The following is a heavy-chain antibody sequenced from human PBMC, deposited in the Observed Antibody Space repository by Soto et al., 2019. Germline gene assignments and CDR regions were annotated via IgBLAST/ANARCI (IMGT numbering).Heavy chain of an antibody. V-gene: IGHV3-30-3*01. D-gene: IGHD3-22*01. Sequence: QVQLVESGGGVVQPGRSLRLSCAASGFTFSSYAMHWVRQAPGKGLEWVAVISYDGSNKYYADSVKGRFTISRDNSKNTLYLQMNSLRAEDTTVYYCARDPLYYYDSSGSWGGYYFDYWGQGTLVTVSS. CDR2: ISYDGSNK. CDR3: ARDPLYYYDSSGSWGGYYFDY. CDR1: GFTFSSYA. J-gene: IGHJ4*02.